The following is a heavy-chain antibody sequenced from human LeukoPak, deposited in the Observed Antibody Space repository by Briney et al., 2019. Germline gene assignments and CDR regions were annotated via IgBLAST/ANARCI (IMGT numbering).Heavy chain of an antibody. D-gene: IGHD4-17*01. J-gene: IGHJ4*02. CDR1: GFTFSHYA. CDR2: ISFDGSNS. V-gene: IGHV3-30-3*01. CDR3: TRRSPTAQGTFDY. Sequence: PGRSLRLSCAASGFTFSHYAIHWVRQAPGKGPEWVTLISFDGSNSYYADSVEGRFTIARDNSKNTVYLQMNSLRVKTRLFNCTRRSPTAQGTFDYWGQGTLVTVSS.